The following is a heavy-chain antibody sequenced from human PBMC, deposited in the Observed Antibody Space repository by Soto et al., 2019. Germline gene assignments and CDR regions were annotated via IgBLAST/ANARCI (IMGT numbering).Heavy chain of an antibody. D-gene: IGHD1-7*01. CDR2: IYPGDSDT. CDR3: ARRNYEDYYYGMDV. V-gene: IGHV5-51*01. CDR1: VYSFTSYW. Sequence: GEYLNIPWKCSVYSFTSYWIGWVRQMPGKGLEWMGIIYPGDSDTRYSPSFQGQVTISADKSISTAYLQWSSLKASDTAMYYCARRNYEDYYYGMDVWGQGTTVTVSS. J-gene: IGHJ6*02.